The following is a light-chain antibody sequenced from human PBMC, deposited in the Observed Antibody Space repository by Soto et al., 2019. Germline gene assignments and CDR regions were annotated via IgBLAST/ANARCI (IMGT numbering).Light chain of an antibody. CDR3: CSYAGSSTYVV. CDR2: EVS. J-gene: IGLJ2*01. Sequence: QSALTQPASVSGSPGQSITISCTGTSSDVGSYNLVSWYQQHRGKAPKLMIYEVSKRPSGVSNRFSGSKSGNTASLTISGLQAEDEADYYCCSYAGSSTYVVFGGGTQLTVL. V-gene: IGLV2-23*02. CDR1: SSDVGSYNL.